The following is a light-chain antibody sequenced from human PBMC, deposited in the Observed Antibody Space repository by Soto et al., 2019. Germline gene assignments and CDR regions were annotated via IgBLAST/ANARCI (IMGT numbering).Light chain of an antibody. CDR3: QQSYTLSPLT. J-gene: IGKJ4*01. CDR2: KAS. Sequence: DIQMTQSPSTLSGSVGDRVTITCRASQTISSWLAWYQQKPGKAPKLLIYKASTLKSGVPSRFSGSGSGTVFTLTISSLQPEDFATYFCQQSYTLSPLTFGGGTKVDI. CDR1: QTISSW. V-gene: IGKV1-5*03.